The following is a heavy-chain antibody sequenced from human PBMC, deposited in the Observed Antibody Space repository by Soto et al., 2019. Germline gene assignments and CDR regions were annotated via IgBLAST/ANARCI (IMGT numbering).Heavy chain of an antibody. CDR3: ARQDGLDLDY. CDR2: IYYSGST. V-gene: IGHV4-59*01. CDR1: GGSISSYY. Sequence: PSETLSLTCTVSGGSISSYYWSWIRQPPGKGLEWIGYIYYSGSTNYNPSLKSRVTISVDTSKNQFSLKLSSVTAADTAVYYCARQDGLDLDYSGQGTLVTVSS. J-gene: IGHJ4*02. D-gene: IGHD2-15*01.